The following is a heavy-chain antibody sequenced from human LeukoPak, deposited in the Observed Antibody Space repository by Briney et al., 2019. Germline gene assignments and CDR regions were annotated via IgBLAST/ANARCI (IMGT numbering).Heavy chain of an antibody. CDR3: ARGRVRSSYGPTGY. V-gene: IGHV1-8*02. CDR2: MNPNSGNT. Sequence: ASVTLSCNSSAYTFTIYGISWVRQATGQGLEWMGWMNPNSGNTGYAQKFQGRVTMTRNTSISTAYMELSSLRSEDTAVYYSARGRVRSSYGPTGYWGQGTLVTVSS. D-gene: IGHD5-18*01. J-gene: IGHJ4*02. CDR1: AYTFTIYG.